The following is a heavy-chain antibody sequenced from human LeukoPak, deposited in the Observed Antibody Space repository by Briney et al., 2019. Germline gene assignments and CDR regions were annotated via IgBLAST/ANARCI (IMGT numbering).Heavy chain of an antibody. CDR2: ISSDGSST. CDR1: GFPFSSHW. CDR3: ARVNVCPRCHFDY. V-gene: IGHV3-74*01. D-gene: IGHD3-16*01. Sequence: PGGSLRLSCVASGFPFSSHWMHWVRQAPGKGLVWVSRISSDGSSTIYADSVKGRFTISRDNAKNTLYLLMNSLRAEDTAVYYCARVNVCPRCHFDYWGQGTLVTVS. J-gene: IGHJ4*02.